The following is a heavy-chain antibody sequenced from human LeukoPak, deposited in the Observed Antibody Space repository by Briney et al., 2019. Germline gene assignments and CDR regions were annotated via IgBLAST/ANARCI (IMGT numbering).Heavy chain of an antibody. J-gene: IGHJ6*02. D-gene: IGHD2-8*02. V-gene: IGHV3-7*03. Sequence: GGSLRLSCAASGFTFSSYWMSWVRQAPGKGLEWVANIKQDGSEKYYVDSVKGRFTISRDNAKNSLYLQMNSLRAGDTAVYYCARDLPRGGVPYYYYYYGMDVWGQGTTVTVSS. CDR1: GFTFSSYW. CDR2: IKQDGSEK. CDR3: ARDLPRGGVPYYYYYYGMDV.